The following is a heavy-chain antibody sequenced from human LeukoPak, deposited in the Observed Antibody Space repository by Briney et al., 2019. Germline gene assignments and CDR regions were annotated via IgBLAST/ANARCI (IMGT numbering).Heavy chain of an antibody. Sequence: GASVKVSCKASGGTFSSYAISWVRQAPGPGLEWMGGIIPIFGTANYAQKFQGRVTITTDESTSTAYMELSSLRSEDTAVYYCARDPLTGIAVAGTQGNFQHWGQGTLVTVSS. CDR1: GGTFSSYA. CDR2: IIPIFGTA. V-gene: IGHV1-69*05. CDR3: ARDPLTGIAVAGTQGNFQH. J-gene: IGHJ1*01. D-gene: IGHD6-19*01.